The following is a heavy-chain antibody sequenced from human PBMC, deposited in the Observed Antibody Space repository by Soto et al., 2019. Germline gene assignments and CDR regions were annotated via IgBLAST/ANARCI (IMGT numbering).Heavy chain of an antibody. D-gene: IGHD3-3*01. CDR1: GGSISSNNYY. CDR2: IYYSGST. Sequence: SETLSLTCTVSGGSISSNNYYWGWIRQPPGKGLEWIGSIYYSGSTYYNPSLKSRVTISVDTSKNQFSLKLSSVTAADTAVYYCARDQGITTFGVYSMSYSGMDALCQENTLTISS. CDR3: ARDQGITTFGVYSMSYSGMDA. J-gene: IGHJ6*02. V-gene: IGHV4-39*02.